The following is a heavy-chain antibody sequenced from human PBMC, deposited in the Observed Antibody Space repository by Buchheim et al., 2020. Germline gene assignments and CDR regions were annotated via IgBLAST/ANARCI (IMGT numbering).Heavy chain of an antibody. CDR1: GFTFSSYG. CDR2: IWYDGSNK. V-gene: IGHV3-33*01. CDR3: ARESGSYSYFDY. D-gene: IGHD1-26*01. J-gene: IGHJ4*02. Sequence: QVQLVEAGGGVVQPGRSLRLSCAASGFTFSSYGMHWVRQAPGKGLEWVAVIWYDGSNKYYADSVKGRFTIPRDNSKNTLYLQRNSLRAEDTAVYYCARESGSYSYFDYWGQGTL.